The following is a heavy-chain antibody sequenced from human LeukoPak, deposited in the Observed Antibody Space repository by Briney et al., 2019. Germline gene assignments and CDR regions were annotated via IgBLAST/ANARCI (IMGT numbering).Heavy chain of an antibody. V-gene: IGHV3-23*01. CDR3: AKEYYDFWSGYPHDY. Sequence: GGSLRLSCEGSGCIFENYGMSWVRQAPGKGLGLVSAISGSGGSTYYADSVKGRFTISRDNSKNTLYLQMNSLRAEDTAVYYCAKEYYDFWSGYPHDYWGQGTLVTVSS. CDR1: GCIFENYG. J-gene: IGHJ4*02. D-gene: IGHD3-3*01. CDR2: ISGSGGST.